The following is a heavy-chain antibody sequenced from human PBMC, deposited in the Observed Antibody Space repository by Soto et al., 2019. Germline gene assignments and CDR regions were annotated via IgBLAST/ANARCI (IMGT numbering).Heavy chain of an antibody. Sequence: GSLRLSCVASGSTVSSDVMSWVRQAPGKGLEWVSRISGGTTYYADSVQGRITISRDDVKNTLYLQMNSLRAEDTAVYYCARGFLGAARHYYYYYMDVWGKGTTVTVSS. J-gene: IGHJ6*03. CDR1: GSTVSSDV. D-gene: IGHD6-6*01. CDR3: ARGFLGAARHYYYYYMDV. V-gene: IGHV3-23*01. CDR2: ISGGTT.